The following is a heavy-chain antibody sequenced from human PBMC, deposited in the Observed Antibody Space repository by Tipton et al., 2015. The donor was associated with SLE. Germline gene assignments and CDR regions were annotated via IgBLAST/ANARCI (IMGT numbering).Heavy chain of an antibody. Sequence: SLRLSCSASGFTFSSYAMHWVRQAPGKGLEYVSAISSNGGSIYYADSVKGRFTISRDNSKNTLYLQMNSLRAEDTAVYYCAKEKYGDWGQGTLVTVSS. CDR3: AKEKYGD. CDR2: ISSNGGSI. D-gene: IGHD4-17*01. CDR1: GFTFSSYA. J-gene: IGHJ4*02. V-gene: IGHV3-64*04.